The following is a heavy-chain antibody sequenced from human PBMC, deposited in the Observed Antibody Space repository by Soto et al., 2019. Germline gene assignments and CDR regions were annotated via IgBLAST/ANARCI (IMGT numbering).Heavy chain of an antibody. CDR2: SIPIFGTT. D-gene: IGHD6-19*01. CDR3: AREAGIAVSGTGVYWFDP. CDR1: GGTFSSYA. V-gene: IGHV1-69*12. Sequence: QVQLVQSGAEVKKPGSSVKVSCKASGGTFSSYAISWVRQAPGQGLEWLGGSIPIFGTTNYAQKFQGRVTITADESTSTAPMELSSLTSEDSAVYYCAREAGIAVSGTGVYWFDPWGQGTLVTVSS. J-gene: IGHJ5*02.